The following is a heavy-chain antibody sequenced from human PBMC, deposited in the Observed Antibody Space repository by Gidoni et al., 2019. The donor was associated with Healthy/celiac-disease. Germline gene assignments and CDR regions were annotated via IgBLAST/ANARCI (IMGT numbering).Heavy chain of an antibody. CDR2: IKQDGSEK. CDR3: ARDRDRNDYGDYSGY. CDR1: GFTFSSYW. J-gene: IGHJ4*02. Sequence: EVQLVESGGGLVQPGGSLRLSCAASGFTFSSYWMSWVRQAPGKGLEWVANIKQDGSEKYYVDSVKGRFTISRDNAKNSLYLQMNSLRAEDTAVYYCARDRDRNDYGDYSGYWGQGTLVTVSS. D-gene: IGHD4-17*01. V-gene: IGHV3-7*01.